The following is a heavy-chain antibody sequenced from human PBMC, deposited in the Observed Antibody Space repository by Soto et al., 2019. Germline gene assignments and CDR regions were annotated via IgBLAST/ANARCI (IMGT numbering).Heavy chain of an antibody. V-gene: IGHV3-23*01. CDR3: AKKFYRQFES. CDR2: INTGGDKT. J-gene: IGHJ4*02. Sequence: EVQLLESGGGLVQPGGSLRLSCAASGFTFSNYAMGWVRQAPGKGLEWVSAINTGGDKTYYADSVKGRFNISRDNSKKTLYLQIHSERGEDTATYYCAKKFYRQFESCGQGTLLTVSS. CDR1: GFTFSNYA.